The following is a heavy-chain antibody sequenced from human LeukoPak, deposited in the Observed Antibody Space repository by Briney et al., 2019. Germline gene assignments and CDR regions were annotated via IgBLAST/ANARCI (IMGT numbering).Heavy chain of an antibody. J-gene: IGHJ4*02. CDR1: GLTFSSYA. Sequence: GGSLRLSCAASGLTFSSYAMSWVRQAPGKGLEWVSTITRSGGSTYYADSVKGRFTVSRDNSKNTLYLQMNSLRAEDTAVYYCAKDDGYSYGIDSWGQRTLVTVSS. CDR3: AKDDGYSYGIDS. D-gene: IGHD5-18*01. V-gene: IGHV3-23*01. CDR2: ITRSGGST.